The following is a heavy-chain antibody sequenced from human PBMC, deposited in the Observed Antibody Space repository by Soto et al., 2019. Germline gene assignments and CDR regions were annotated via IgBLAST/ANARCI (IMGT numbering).Heavy chain of an antibody. J-gene: IGHJ6*02. D-gene: IGHD6-13*01. Sequence: SETLSLTCTVSGGSISSGDYYWSWIRQPPGKGLEWIGYIYYSGSTYYNPSLKSRVTISVDTSKNQFSLKLSSVTAADTAVYYCARVAPGIAAAHGSMDVWGQGTTVTVSS. CDR3: ARVAPGIAAAHGSMDV. CDR1: GGSISSGDYY. V-gene: IGHV4-30-4*01. CDR2: IYYSGST.